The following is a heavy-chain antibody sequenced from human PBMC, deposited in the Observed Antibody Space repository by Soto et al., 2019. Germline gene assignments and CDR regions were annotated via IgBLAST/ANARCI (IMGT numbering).Heavy chain of an antibody. V-gene: IGHV1-46*01. Sequence: QVQLVQSGAEVKKPGASVKVSCKASGYTFTTYTFTNYYIHWVRRAPGQGLEWMGIINPSGGSTSYAQKFPGRVSMTRDTSTSTGYMELSSLRSEDTAIYYCARPGGEPPRPYYHYAMDVWGQGTTVTVSS. CDR2: INPSGGST. J-gene: IGHJ6*02. CDR3: ARPGGEPPRPYYHYAMDV. CDR1: GYTFTTYTFTNYY. D-gene: IGHD3-10*01.